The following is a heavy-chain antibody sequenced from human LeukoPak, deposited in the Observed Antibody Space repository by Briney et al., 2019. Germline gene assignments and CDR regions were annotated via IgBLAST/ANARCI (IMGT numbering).Heavy chain of an antibody. D-gene: IGHD5-12*01. V-gene: IGHV4-38-2*02. J-gene: IGHJ5*02. CDR2: IFHSGST. CDR1: GYSISSGYY. Sequence: SETPSLTCTVSGYSISSGYYWGWIRQPPGTGLEWIGSIFHSGSTYYNPSLKSRVTISVDTSKNQFSLKLSSVTAADTAVYYCARVRDIVATTWFDPWGQGTLVTVSS. CDR3: ARVRDIVATTWFDP.